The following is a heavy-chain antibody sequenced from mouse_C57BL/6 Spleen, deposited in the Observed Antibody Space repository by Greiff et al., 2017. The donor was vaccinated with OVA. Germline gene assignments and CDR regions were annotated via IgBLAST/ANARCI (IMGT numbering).Heavy chain of an antibody. CDR3: AREGDDGYYYWYFDV. CDR1: GFTFSSYT. J-gene: IGHJ1*03. Sequence: EVMLVESGGGLVKPGGSLKLSCAASGFTFSSYTMSWVRQTPEKRLEWVATISGGGGNTYYPDSVKGRVTISRDNAKNTLYLQMSSLRSEDTALYYCAREGDDGYYYWYFDVWGTGTTVTVSS. V-gene: IGHV5-9*01. D-gene: IGHD2-3*01. CDR2: ISGGGGNT.